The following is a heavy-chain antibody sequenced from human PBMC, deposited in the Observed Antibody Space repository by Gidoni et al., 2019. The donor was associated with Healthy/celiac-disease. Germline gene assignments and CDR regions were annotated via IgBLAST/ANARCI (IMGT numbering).Heavy chain of an antibody. CDR2: ISGSGGST. J-gene: IGHJ4*02. D-gene: IGHD3-3*01. CDR3: AKQTGRPITIFGVARYYFDY. Sequence: EVQLLESGGGLVQPGGSLRLSCAASGFTFSSYAMSWVRQAPGKGLEWVSAISGSGGSTYYADSVKGRFTISRDNSKNTLYLQMNSLRAEDTAVYYCAKQTGRPITIFGVARYYFDYWGQGTLVTVSS. V-gene: IGHV3-23*01. CDR1: GFTFSSYA.